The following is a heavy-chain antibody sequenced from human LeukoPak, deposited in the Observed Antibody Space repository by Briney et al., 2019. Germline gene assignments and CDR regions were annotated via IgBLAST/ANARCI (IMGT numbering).Heavy chain of an antibody. D-gene: IGHD5-24*01. Sequence: GGSLRLSCAASGFTLSSNYMSWVRQAPGKGLEWVSVIYSGGSTYYSDSAKGRFTISRDNSKNTLYLQMNSLRAEDTAVYYCARDLTSGDGYNFDYWGQGTLVTVSS. V-gene: IGHV3-53*01. CDR2: IYSGGST. CDR1: GFTLSSNY. CDR3: ARDLTSGDGYNFDY. J-gene: IGHJ4*02.